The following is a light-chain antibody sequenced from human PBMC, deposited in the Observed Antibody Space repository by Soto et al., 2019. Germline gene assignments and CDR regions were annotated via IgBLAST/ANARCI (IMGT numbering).Light chain of an antibody. J-gene: IGLJ1*01. V-gene: IGLV1-40*01. CDR1: SSNIGADYD. Sequence: QSVLTQPPSVSGAPGQRLTISCTGSSSNIGADYDVHWYQQLPGTAPKLLIYANSNRPSGVPDRFSGSKSGNTASLTISGLQSEDEADYYCISYTSDDVRYVFGTGTKVTVL. CDR3: ISYTSDDVRYV. CDR2: ANS.